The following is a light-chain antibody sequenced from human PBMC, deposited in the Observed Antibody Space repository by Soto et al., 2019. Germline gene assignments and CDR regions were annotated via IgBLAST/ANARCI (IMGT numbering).Light chain of an antibody. J-gene: IGLJ2*01. V-gene: IGLV2-14*01. CDR3: SSYTTSSTLVL. CDR1: SSDVGGYNS. CDR2: EVS. Sequence: QSALTQPASVSGSPGQSVTISCTGTSSDVGGYNSVSWYKQHPGKAPKLMIYEVSNRPSGVSNRFSGSKSGNTAALTISGLQAEDEADYYCSSYTTSSTLVLLGGGTTLTVL.